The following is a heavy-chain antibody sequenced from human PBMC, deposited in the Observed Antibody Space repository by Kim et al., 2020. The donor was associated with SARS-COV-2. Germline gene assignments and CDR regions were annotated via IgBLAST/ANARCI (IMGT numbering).Heavy chain of an antibody. CDR1: GGSFSDYN. V-gene: IGHV4-34*01. Sequence: SETLSLTCAVYGGSFSDYNWSWIRKPPGKGLERIGEINHSGSTNLSSSLKSRITISVDTSKSKFSLRLKSMTATATAVYYCARGRAGVVPASVLGLGPYYAYYSMDVWGRGTPVAVSS. D-gene: IGHD2-2*02. J-gene: IGHJ6*02. CDR2: INHSGST. CDR3: ARGRAGVVPASVLGLGPYYAYYSMDV.